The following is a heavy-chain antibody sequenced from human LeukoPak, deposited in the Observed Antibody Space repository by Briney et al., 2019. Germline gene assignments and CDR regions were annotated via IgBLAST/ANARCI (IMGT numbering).Heavy chain of an antibody. CDR2: ISYDGSNK. Sequence: PGRSLRLSCAASGFTFSSYAMHWVRQAPGKGLEWVAVISYDGSNKYYADSVKGRFTISRDNSKNTLYLQMNSLRAEDTAVYYCARALKWLLYYYYYGMDVWGQGTTVTVSS. V-gene: IGHV3-30*04. D-gene: IGHD3-22*01. J-gene: IGHJ6*02. CDR3: ARALKWLLYYYYYGMDV. CDR1: GFTFSSYA.